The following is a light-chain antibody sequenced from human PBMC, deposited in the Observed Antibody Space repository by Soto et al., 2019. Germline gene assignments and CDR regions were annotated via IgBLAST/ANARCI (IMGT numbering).Light chain of an antibody. CDR2: HVS. CDR3: ASYTTSSTVV. V-gene: IGLV2-14*01. CDR1: SNDVGAYTY. Sequence: QSALTQPASVSGSPGQSITISCTGTSNDVGAYTYVSWYQQHPGKVPKLMIYHVSNRPSGVSDRFSGSKSGNTASLTISGLQAEDEADYYCASYTTSSTVVFGGGTKVTVL. J-gene: IGLJ3*02.